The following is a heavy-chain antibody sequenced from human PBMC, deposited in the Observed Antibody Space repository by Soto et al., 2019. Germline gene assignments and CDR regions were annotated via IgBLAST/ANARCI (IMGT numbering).Heavy chain of an antibody. J-gene: IGHJ5*02. CDR3: ARRIAVAGSARYNWFDP. CDR2: IYYSGST. V-gene: IGHV4-59*08. CDR1: GGSISSYY. Sequence: SETLSLTCTVSGGSISSYYWSWIRQPPGKGLEWIGYIYYSGSTNYNPSLKSRVTISVDTFKNQFSLKLSSVTAADTAVYYCARRIAVAGSARYNWFDPWGQGTLVTVSS. D-gene: IGHD6-19*01.